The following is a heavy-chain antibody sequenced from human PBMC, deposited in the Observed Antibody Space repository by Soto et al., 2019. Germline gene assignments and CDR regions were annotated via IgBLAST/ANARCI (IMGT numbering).Heavy chain of an antibody. V-gene: IGHV1-69*02. Sequence: QVQLVQSGAEVKKPGSSVKVSCKASGGTFSSYTISWVRQAPGQGLEWMGRIIPILGIANYAQKFQGRVTXXAXKXXSTAYMELSSLRSEDTAVYYCARSTCHGPCGDLPCWGQGTLVTVSS. D-gene: IGHD4-17*01. CDR2: IIPILGIA. CDR3: ARSTCHGPCGDLPC. J-gene: IGHJ4*02. CDR1: GGTFSSYT.